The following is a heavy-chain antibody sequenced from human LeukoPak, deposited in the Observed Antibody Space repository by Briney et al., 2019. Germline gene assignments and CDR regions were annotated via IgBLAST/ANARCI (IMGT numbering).Heavy chain of an antibody. CDR2: ISYDGSNK. CDR1: GFTFSSYA. J-gene: IGHJ4*02. V-gene: IGHV3-30*04. Sequence: PGRFLRLSCAASGFTFSSYAMHWVRPAPGKGLEWGAVISYDGSNKYYADSVKGRFTISRDNSKNTLYLQMNSLRAEDTAVYYCARGSYDILTGYPYYFDYWGQGTLVTVSS. D-gene: IGHD3-9*01. CDR3: ARGSYDILTGYPYYFDY.